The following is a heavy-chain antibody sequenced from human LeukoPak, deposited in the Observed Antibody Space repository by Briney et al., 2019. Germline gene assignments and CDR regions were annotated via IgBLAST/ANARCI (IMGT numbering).Heavy chain of an antibody. J-gene: IGHJ4*02. CDR2: ISAYNGNT. CDR1: GHTFTSYG. V-gene: IGHV1-18*04. D-gene: IGHD3-10*01. CDR3: ARDFYYGSGSYYPPPFDY. Sequence: ASVKVSCKASGHTFTSYGISWVRQAPGQGLEWMGWISAYNGNTNYAQKLQGRVTMTTDTSTSTAYMELRSLRSDDTAVYYCARDFYYGSGSYYPPPFDYWGQGTLVTVSS.